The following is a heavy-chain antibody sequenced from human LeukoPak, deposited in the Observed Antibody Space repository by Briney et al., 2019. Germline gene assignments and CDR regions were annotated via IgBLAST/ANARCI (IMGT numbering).Heavy chain of an antibody. CDR1: GFTVSSNY. D-gene: IGHD3-22*01. V-gene: IGHV3-53*01. J-gene: IGHJ4*02. CDR3: AREGIDYYDKSGYVY. CDR2: ISSGDST. Sequence: GGSLRLSCAASGFTVSSNYMSWVRQAPGKGLEWVSVISSGDSTYYADSVKGRFTISRDNSKNTLYLQMNSLRAEDTAVYYCAREGIDYYDKSGYVYWGQGTLVTVSS.